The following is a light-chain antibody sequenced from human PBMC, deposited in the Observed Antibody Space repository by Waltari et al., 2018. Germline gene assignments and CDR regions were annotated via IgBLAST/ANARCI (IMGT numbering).Light chain of an antibody. J-gene: IGKJ1*01. Sequence: EIVLTQSPGTLSLSPGERASISCRASQSVRRFLAWYQQKRGQARRLLIYEATSRNTGVPDRFSGSGFGTDFSLIISRLEPEDVAVYYCQKYGTLPATFGQGTKVEIK. CDR2: EAT. CDR1: QSVRRF. CDR3: QKYGTLPAT. V-gene: IGKV3-20*01.